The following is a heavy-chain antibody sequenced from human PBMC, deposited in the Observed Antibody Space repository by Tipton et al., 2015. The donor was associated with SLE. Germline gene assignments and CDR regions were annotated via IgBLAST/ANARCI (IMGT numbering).Heavy chain of an antibody. D-gene: IGHD5-18*01. Sequence: SLRLSCAASGFTFSSYGMHWVRQAPGKGLEWVAVISYDGSNKYYADSVKGRFTISRDNSKNTLYLQMNSLRAEDTAVYYCAKGGTAMVHYFDYWGQGTLVTVSS. J-gene: IGHJ4*02. V-gene: IGHV3-30*18. CDR1: GFTFSSYG. CDR2: ISYDGSNK. CDR3: AKGGTAMVHYFDY.